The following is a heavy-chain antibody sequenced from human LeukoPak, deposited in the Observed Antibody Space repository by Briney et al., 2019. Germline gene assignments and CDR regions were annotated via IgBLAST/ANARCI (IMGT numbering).Heavy chain of an antibody. V-gene: IGHV4-38-2*01. J-gene: IGHJ4*02. CDR2: IYHSGST. CDR3: ARLVRRIAVDIDY. CDR1: GYFISSGYY. D-gene: IGHD6-19*01. Sequence: KPSETLSLTCAVSGYFISSGYYWGWIRQPPGKGLEWIGSIYHSGSTYYNPSLKSRVTISVDTSKNQFSLKLSSVTAADTAVYYCARLVRRIAVDIDYWGQGTLVTVSS.